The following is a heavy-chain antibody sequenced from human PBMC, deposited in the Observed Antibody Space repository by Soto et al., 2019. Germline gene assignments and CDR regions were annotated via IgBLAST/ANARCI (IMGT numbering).Heavy chain of an antibody. D-gene: IGHD3-10*01. CDR1: GFTFDDYA. Sequence: ASVKVSCAASGFTFDDYAMHWVRQAPGKGLEWVSLISWDGGSTYYADSVKGRFTISRDNSKNSLYLQMNSLRAEDTALYYCAKGLLWFGELLSYYYYGMDVWGQGTTVTVSS. J-gene: IGHJ6*02. V-gene: IGHV3-43D*03. CDR2: ISWDGGST. CDR3: AKGLLWFGELLSYYYYGMDV.